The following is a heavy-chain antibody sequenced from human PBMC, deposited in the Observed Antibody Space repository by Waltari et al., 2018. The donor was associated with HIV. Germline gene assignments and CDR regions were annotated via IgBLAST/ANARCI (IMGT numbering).Heavy chain of an antibody. CDR2: ISTGGDRS. D-gene: IGHD3-16*01. CDR1: GFMFSSYA. Sequence: VQLLESGGHLVQPGGSLRLSCAASGFMFSSYAMSWVRQTPGKGLEWVSGISTGGDRSQYTSFVKFHFTRSRNNSKSPLYLHLNGLGPEDTAVYYCSNLRCDYDCDFEYYAESPPDRYGMDVWGQGTTVTVSS. J-gene: IGHJ6*02. V-gene: IGHV3-23*01. CDR3: SNLRCDYDCDFEYYAESPPDRYGMDV.